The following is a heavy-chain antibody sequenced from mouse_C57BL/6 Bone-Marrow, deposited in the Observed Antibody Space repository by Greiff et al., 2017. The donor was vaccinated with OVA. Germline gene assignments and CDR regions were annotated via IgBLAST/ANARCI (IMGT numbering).Heavy chain of an antibody. CDR2: IYPRSGNT. D-gene: IGHD2-5*01. Sequence: QVQLKQSGAELARPGASVKLSCKASGYTFTSYGISWVKQRTGQGLEWIGEIYPRSGNTYYNEKFKGKATLTADKSSSTAYMELRSLTSEDSAVYVCARSYSNRFAYWGQGTLVTVSA. J-gene: IGHJ3*01. V-gene: IGHV1-81*01. CDR1: GYTFTSYG. CDR3: ARSYSNRFAY.